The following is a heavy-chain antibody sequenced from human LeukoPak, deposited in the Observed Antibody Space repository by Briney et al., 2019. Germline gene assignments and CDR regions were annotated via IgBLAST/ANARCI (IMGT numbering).Heavy chain of an antibody. Sequence: ASVKVSCKASGYTFTGYYMHWVRQAPGQGLEWMGRIIPILGIANYAQKFQGRVTITADKSTSTAYMELSSLRSEDTAVYYCARDPICSSTSCYGGSILGMDVWGQGTTVTVSS. CDR3: ARDPICSSTSCYGGSILGMDV. D-gene: IGHD2-2*01. V-gene: IGHV1-69*04. CDR2: IIPILGIA. CDR1: GYTFTGYY. J-gene: IGHJ6*02.